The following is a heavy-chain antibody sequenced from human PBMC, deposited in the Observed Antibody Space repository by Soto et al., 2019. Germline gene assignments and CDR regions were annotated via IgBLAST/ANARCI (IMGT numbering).Heavy chain of an antibody. V-gene: IGHV5-51*01. CDR3: ARHDESSGYYSGDAFDI. Sequence: PGESLKISCKGSGYSFTKYWIGWVRQMPGKGLEWMAIIYPDESDTRYSPSFQGQVTISADKSISTAYLQWSSLKASDTAMYYCARHDESSGYYSGDAFDIWGKGTMVTVSS. CDR1: GYSFTKYW. D-gene: IGHD3-22*01. CDR2: IYPDESDT. J-gene: IGHJ3*02.